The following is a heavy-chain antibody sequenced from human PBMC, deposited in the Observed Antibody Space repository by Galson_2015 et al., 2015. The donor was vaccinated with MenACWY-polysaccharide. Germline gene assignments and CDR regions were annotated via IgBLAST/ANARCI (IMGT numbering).Heavy chain of an antibody. D-gene: IGHD6-19*01. J-gene: IGHJ4*01. CDR1: GFTFSSYD. CDR2: IGTAGDT. Sequence: SLRLSCAASGFTFSSYDMHWVRQATGKGLEWVSAIGTAGDTYYPGSVKGRFTISRDNAKNSLYLQMNSLRAEDTAMYYCASAYSSFLFDYWGQGTLVTVSS. V-gene: IGHV3-13*01. CDR3: ASAYSSFLFDY.